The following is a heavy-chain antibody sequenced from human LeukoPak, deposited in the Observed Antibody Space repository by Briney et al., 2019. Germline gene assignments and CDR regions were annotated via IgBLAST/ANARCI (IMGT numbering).Heavy chain of an antibody. Sequence: SETLSLTCTVSGGSISRSSYYWGWIRQPPGKGLEWIGEINRGGSTNYSPSLKSRVTISVDTSKNQFSLNLRSVTAADTAVYYCARGLGTGSYFHHWGQGTLVTVSS. V-gene: IGHV4-39*07. J-gene: IGHJ1*01. CDR1: GGSISRSSYY. CDR2: INRGGST. D-gene: IGHD1-26*01. CDR3: ARGLGTGSYFHH.